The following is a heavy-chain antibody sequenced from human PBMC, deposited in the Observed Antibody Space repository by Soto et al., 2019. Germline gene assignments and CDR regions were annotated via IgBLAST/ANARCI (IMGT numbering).Heavy chain of an antibody. CDR1: GFTFSTYA. CDR2: VSSDGRNK. Sequence: PGGSLRLSCAASGFTFSTYAMAWVRQAPGKGLEWVAVVSSDGRNKHYADSVKGRFTISRDNAKNSLYLQMNSLRAEDTAVYYCARGVDTAKAGHWGQGTLVTVSS. J-gene: IGHJ4*02. CDR3: ARGVDTAKAGH. D-gene: IGHD5-18*01. V-gene: IGHV3-30*04.